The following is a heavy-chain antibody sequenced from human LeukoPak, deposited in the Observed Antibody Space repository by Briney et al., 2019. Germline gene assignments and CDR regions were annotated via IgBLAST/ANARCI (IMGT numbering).Heavy chain of an antibody. CDR2: INPNSGGT. D-gene: IGHD2-2*01. J-gene: IGHJ4*02. CDR3: ARASGYCSSTSCPDMDY. Sequence: VASVTVSCKASGYTFIGYYMHWVRQAPGQGLEWMGWINPNSGGTNYAQKFQGRVTMTRDTSISTTYMELNRLRSDDTAVYYCARASGYCSSTSCPDMDYWGQGTLVTVSS. V-gene: IGHV1-2*02. CDR1: GYTFIGYY.